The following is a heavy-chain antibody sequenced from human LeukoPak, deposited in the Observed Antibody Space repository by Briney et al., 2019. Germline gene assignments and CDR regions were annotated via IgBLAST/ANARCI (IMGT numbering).Heavy chain of an antibody. CDR3: ASADFSYSSGWGTLYYYMDV. J-gene: IGHJ6*03. CDR2: TYYSGST. D-gene: IGHD6-25*01. V-gene: IGHV4-59*01. CDR1: AGSTSSYY. Sequence: SETLSLTCTVSAGSTSSYYWSWIRQPPGKGLEWIGYTYYSGSTNSNPSLKRRATISVDTSKTQFSLKLSSRTGAATAFYYVASADFSYSSGWGTLYYYMDVWGKGTTVTVSS.